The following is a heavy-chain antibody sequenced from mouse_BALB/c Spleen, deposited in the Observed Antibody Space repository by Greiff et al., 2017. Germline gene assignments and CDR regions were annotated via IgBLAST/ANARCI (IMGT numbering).Heavy chain of an antibody. CDR1: GFNIKDYY. V-gene: IGHV14-1*02. CDR3: ASDHGSRREDY. D-gene: IGHD1-1*01. J-gene: IGHJ2*01. Sequence: EVKLMESGAELVRPGALVKLSCKASGFNIKDYYMHWVKQRPEQGLEWIGWIDPENGNTIYDPKFQGKASITADTSSNTAYLQLSSLTSEDTAVYSSASDHGSRREDYWGQGTTLTVSS. CDR2: IDPENGNT.